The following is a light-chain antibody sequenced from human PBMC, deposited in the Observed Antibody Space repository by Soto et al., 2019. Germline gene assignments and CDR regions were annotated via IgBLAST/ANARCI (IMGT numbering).Light chain of an antibody. J-gene: IGLJ3*02. CDR1: SSDVGGYNY. CDR2: DVS. V-gene: IGLV2-14*01. Sequence: QSALTQPASVSGSPGQSITISCTGTSSDVGGYNYVSWYQQHPGKAPKLMIYDVSNRPSGVSNRFSGSKSGNTASLTISGLQAAEEDDYYCSSYKSSSTLGVFGGGTKLTVL. CDR3: SSYKSSSTLGV.